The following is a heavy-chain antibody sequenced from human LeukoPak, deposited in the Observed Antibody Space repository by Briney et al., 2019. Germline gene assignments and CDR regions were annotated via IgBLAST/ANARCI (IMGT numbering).Heavy chain of an antibody. CDR3: ARVDDGDYVCDY. CDR1: GGSISSGDYY. D-gene: IGHD4-17*01. CDR2: IYYSGST. Sequence: SETLSLTCTVSGGSISSGDYYWSWVRQPPGKGLEWIGYIYYSGSTYYNPSLKSRVTISVDTSKNQFSLKLSSVTAADTAVYFCARVDDGDYVCDYWGHGNLGTVSS. J-gene: IGHJ4*01. V-gene: IGHV4-30-4*01.